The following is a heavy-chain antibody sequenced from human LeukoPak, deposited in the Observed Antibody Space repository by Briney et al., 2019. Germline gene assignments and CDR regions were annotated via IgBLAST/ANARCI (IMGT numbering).Heavy chain of an antibody. V-gene: IGHV3-23*01. J-gene: IGHJ6*03. CDR1: GFTFSSYG. Sequence: GGSLRLSCAASGFTFSSYGMSWVRQAPGKGLEWGSAISGSGGSTYYADSVKGRFTISRDNSKNTRYLQMNSLRAEDTAVYYCAKASDDSSGYSLFYYYYYMDVWGKGTTVTISS. CDR2: ISGSGGST. CDR3: AKASDDSSGYSLFYYYYYMDV. D-gene: IGHD3-22*01.